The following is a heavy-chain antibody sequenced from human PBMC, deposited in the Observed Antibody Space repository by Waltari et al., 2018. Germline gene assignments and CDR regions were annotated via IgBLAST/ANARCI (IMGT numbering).Heavy chain of an antibody. CDR2: INSDGSDT. D-gene: IGHD3-22*01. V-gene: IGHV3-74*01. CDR3: ARVARKTYSSPVPGRDYYYGMDV. J-gene: IGHJ6*02. CDR1: GFPFSRYW. Sequence: EEQLVESGGGLIQPGESLRVSCAVSGFPFSRYWMNWVRQAPGTGLLWVARINSDGSDTSYADSVKGRFTISRDNARNTVYLQMKSLRAEDTAVYYCARVARKTYSSPVPGRDYYYGMDVWGLGTTVTVSS.